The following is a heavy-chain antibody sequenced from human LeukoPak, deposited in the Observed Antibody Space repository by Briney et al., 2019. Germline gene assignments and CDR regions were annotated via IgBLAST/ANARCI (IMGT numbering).Heavy chain of an antibody. CDR3: AGGWYKLYYFDY. CDR2: INWNGGST. J-gene: IGHJ4*02. CDR1: GFTFDDYG. Sequence: GGSLRLSCAASGFTFDDYGMSWVRQAPGKGLEWVSGINWNGGSTGYADSVKGRFTISRDNAKNSLYLQMNSLRAEDTALYYCAGGWYKLYYFDYWGQRTLVTVSS. D-gene: IGHD6-19*01. V-gene: IGHV3-20*04.